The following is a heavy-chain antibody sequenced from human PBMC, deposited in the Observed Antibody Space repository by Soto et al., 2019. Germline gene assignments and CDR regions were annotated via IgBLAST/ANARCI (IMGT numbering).Heavy chain of an antibody. D-gene: IGHD2-15*01. V-gene: IGHV3-9*01. CDR1: GFTFDDYA. Sequence: EVQLVESGGGLVQPGRSLRLSCAASGFTFDDYAMHWVRQAPGKGLEWVSGISWNSGSIGYADSVKGRFTISRDNAKNSLYLQMNSLRAEDTALYYCAKESLGRRLLLIDAFDIWGQGTMVTVSS. CDR3: AKESLGRRLLLIDAFDI. CDR2: ISWNSGSI. J-gene: IGHJ3*02.